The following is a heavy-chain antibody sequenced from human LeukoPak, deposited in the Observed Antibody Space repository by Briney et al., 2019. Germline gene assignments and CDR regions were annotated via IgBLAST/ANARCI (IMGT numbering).Heavy chain of an antibody. V-gene: IGHV3-23*01. Sequence: GGSLRFSCAASGFTVSSNYMSWVRQAPGKGLEWVSAISGSGGSTYYADSVKGRFTISRDNSKNTLYLQMNSLRAEDTAVYYCAKDRDYYDSSGYYRYYYYYYGMDVWGQGTTVTVSS. CDR1: GFTVSSNY. D-gene: IGHD3-22*01. J-gene: IGHJ6*02. CDR2: ISGSGGST. CDR3: AKDRDYYDSSGYYRYYYYYYGMDV.